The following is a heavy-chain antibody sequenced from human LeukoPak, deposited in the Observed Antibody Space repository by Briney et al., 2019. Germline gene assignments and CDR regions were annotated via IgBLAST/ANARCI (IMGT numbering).Heavy chain of an antibody. J-gene: IGHJ5*02. CDR2: IKQDGSEK. D-gene: IGHD5-24*01. V-gene: IGHV3-7*01. CDR3: ARGKMASEP. CDR1: GFTFSSHW. Sequence: GGSLRLSCTASGFTFSSHWMTWVRQAPGKGLEWVANIKQDGSEKYYVDSVKGRFTISRDNAKNSLYLQMNSLRAEDTAVYYCARGKMASEPWGRGTLVTVSS.